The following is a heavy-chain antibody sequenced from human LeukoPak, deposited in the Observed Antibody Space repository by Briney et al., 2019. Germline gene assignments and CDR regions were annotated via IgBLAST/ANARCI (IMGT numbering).Heavy chain of an antibody. CDR3: ARAVSGSYYDY. CDR1: GFTFSSYA. V-gene: IGHV3-23*01. Sequence: GGSLRLSCAASGFTFSSYAMRWVRQAPGKGLEWVSTITSSGDTTYYADSVKGRFTISRDNAKNSLYLQMNSLRAEDTAVYYCARAVSGSYYDYWGQGTLVTVSS. J-gene: IGHJ4*02. D-gene: IGHD1-26*01. CDR2: ITSSGDTT.